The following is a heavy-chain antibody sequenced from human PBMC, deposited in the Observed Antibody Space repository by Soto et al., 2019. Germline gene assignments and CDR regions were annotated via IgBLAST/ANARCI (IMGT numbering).Heavy chain of an antibody. D-gene: IGHD5-12*01. V-gene: IGHV3-23*01. CDR2: ISGSGGST. J-gene: IGHJ4*02. CDR1: GFTFSSYA. Sequence: GGSLRLSCAASGFTFSSYAMSWVRQAPGKGLEWVSAISGSGGSTYYADSVKGRFTISRDNSKNTLYLQMNSLRAEDTAVYYCANAIPSVATGWGYYFDYWGQGTLVTVSS. CDR3: ANAIPSVATGWGYYFDY.